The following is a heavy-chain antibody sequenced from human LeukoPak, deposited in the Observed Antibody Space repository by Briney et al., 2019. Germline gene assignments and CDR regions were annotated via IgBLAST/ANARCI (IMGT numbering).Heavy chain of an antibody. D-gene: IGHD1-26*01. J-gene: IGHJ3*02. Sequence: GGSLRLSCPASGFTFSSYAMTWVRQAPGKGLEWVSSISGSGAGTYYADSVKGRFTISRDNSKDTLFLQMNSLRAEDTAIYYCAKDDGGSPPDAFDIWGQGTLVSVSS. CDR2: ISGSGAGT. CDR3: AKDDGGSPPDAFDI. CDR1: GFTFSSYA. V-gene: IGHV3-23*01.